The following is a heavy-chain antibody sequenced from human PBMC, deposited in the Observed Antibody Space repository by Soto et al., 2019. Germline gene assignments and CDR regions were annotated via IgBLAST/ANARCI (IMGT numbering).Heavy chain of an antibody. V-gene: IGHV3-23*01. D-gene: IGHD6-19*01. Sequence: DVQLLPSGGGLVQPGGSLTLSCAASRFIFSDYAMNWVRQAPGKGLEWVSSIGGSNTDRYYADSVKGRFIISRDNSKNTLHMQMNSLSEDDTAVYSCAKQAVSYHGKWDWFDSWGQGTLLPLSS. J-gene: IGHJ5*01. CDR3: AKQAVSYHGKWDWFDS. CDR1: RFIFSDYA. CDR2: IGGSNTDR.